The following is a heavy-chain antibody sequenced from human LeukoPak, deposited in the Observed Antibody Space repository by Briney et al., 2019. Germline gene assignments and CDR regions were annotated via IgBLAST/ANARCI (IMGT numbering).Heavy chain of an antibody. CDR2: INPNSGGT. Sequence: ASVKVSCKASGYTFTGYYMHWVRQAPGQGLEWMGWINPNSGGTNYAQKFQGRVTVTRDTSISTAYMELSRLRSDDTAVYYCASFNRGDYYDSSGYPDAFDIWGQGTMVTVSS. CDR1: GYTFTGYY. CDR3: ASFNRGDYYDSSGYPDAFDI. J-gene: IGHJ3*02. V-gene: IGHV1-2*02. D-gene: IGHD3-22*01.